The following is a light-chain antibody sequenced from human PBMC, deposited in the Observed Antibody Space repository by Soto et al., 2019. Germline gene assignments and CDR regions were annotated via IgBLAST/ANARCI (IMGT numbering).Light chain of an antibody. CDR3: AAYTGNWNGPV. Sequence: QSVMTQPPSVSAAPGQKVTISCSGSSSNIGGNSVSWYQQLPGTAPKLLIYDDDKRPSGIPDRFSGSKSGTSASLTISGLRPEDEAQYYCAAYTGNWNGPVFGGGTQLTVL. J-gene: IGLJ2*01. CDR1: SSNIGGNS. V-gene: IGLV1-51*01. CDR2: DDD.